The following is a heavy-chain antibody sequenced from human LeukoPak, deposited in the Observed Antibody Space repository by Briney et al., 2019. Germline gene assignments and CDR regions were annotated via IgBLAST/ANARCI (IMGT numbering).Heavy chain of an antibody. CDR3: TTGSLSGSYSEDPYAFDI. CDR1: GFTFSNAW. Sequence: AGGSLRLSCAASGFTFSNAWMSGVRQAPGKGREWVGRIKSKTDGGTTDYAAPVKGRFTISRDDSKNTLYLQMNSLKTEDTAVSYCTTGSLSGSYSEDPYAFDIWGQGTMVTVSS. CDR2: IKSKTDGGTT. J-gene: IGHJ3*02. D-gene: IGHD1-26*01. V-gene: IGHV3-15*01.